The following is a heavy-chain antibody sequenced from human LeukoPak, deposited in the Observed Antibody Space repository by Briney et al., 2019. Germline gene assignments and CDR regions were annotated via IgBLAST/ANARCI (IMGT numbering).Heavy chain of an antibody. CDR3: VRDVDYYASGSYLGYFDY. Sequence: GGSLGLSCSASGFASTGHAMHWVRQAPGKGLEYVAGIGGDGSSAFYADSMSDRVTISRDNSKSTVHLQMTSLRGEDTAVYYCVRDVDYYASGSYLGYFDYWGQGTLVSVSS. CDR2: IGGDGSSA. D-gene: IGHD3-10*01. V-gene: IGHV3-64D*06. J-gene: IGHJ4*02. CDR1: GFASTGHA.